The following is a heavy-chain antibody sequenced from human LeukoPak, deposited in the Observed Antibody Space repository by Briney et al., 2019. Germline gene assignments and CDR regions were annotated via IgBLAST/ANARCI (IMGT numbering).Heavy chain of an antibody. CDR3: ARAGTLRADAFDI. CDR2: IYHSGST. CDR1: GYSLTSGYY. Sequence: PSETLSLTCTVSGYSLTSGYYWGWIRQPPGKGLEWIGSIYHSGSTFYNPSLKSRVTISVDPSKNQFSLKLSSVTAADTAVYYCARAGTLRADAFDIWGQGTMVTVSS. D-gene: IGHD3-10*01. V-gene: IGHV4-38-2*02. J-gene: IGHJ3*02.